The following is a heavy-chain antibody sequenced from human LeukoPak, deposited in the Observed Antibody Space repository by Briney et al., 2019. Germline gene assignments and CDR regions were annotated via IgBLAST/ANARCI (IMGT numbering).Heavy chain of an antibody. CDR2: INWNGGST. Sequence: PGGSLRLSCAASGFTFSSYAMSWVRQAPGKGLEWVSGINWNGGSTDYADSVKGRFTISRDNAKNSLYLQMSSLRVEDTALYYCARDKREGYSYGSSFDYWGQGTLVTVSS. D-gene: IGHD5-18*01. V-gene: IGHV3-20*04. J-gene: IGHJ4*02. CDR1: GFTFSSYA. CDR3: ARDKREGYSYGSSFDY.